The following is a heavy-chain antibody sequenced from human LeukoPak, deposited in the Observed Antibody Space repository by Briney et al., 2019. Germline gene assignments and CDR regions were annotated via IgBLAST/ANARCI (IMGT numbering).Heavy chain of an antibody. D-gene: IGHD4-17*01. CDR1: KFAFSSYA. CDR2: ISGSGGST. Sequence: GGSLRLSCAASKFAFSSYAMSWVRQAPGKGLEWVSAISGSGGSTYYADSVKGRFTISRDNSKNTLYLQMNSLRAEDTAVYYCAKDASADYGDYVDAFDIWGQGTMVTVSS. V-gene: IGHV3-23*01. CDR3: AKDASADYGDYVDAFDI. J-gene: IGHJ3*02.